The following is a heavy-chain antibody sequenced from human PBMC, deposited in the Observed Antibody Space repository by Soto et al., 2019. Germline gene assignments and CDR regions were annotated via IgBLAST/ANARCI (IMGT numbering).Heavy chain of an antibody. CDR1: GYNFNNYY. J-gene: IGHJ4*02. D-gene: IGHD4-4*01. Sequence: QVQLVQSGAEAKKPGASVTVSCKASGYNFNNYYIHWVRLAPGQGLEWMGWIKPTNGQRSLLKKFQGRGTLNQDKANYSVYMELRSGNSDDKAGYYCARRDSSGSFDYWGQGTLVTVSS. CDR2: IKPTNGQR. CDR3: ARRDSSGSFDY. V-gene: IGHV1-2*02.